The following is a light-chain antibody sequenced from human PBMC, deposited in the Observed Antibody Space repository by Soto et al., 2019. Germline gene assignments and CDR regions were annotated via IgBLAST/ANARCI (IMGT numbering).Light chain of an antibody. CDR3: QQFGSSPLT. Sequence: EIVLTQSPGTLYLSPGERATLSCRASQSVSSSYLAWYQQKPGQAPRLLIYGASSRATGIPDRFSGSGSGTDFTLTITRLEPEDFAVYYCQQFGSSPLTFGGGTKVKIK. CDR2: GAS. J-gene: IGKJ4*01. CDR1: QSVSSSY. V-gene: IGKV3-20*01.